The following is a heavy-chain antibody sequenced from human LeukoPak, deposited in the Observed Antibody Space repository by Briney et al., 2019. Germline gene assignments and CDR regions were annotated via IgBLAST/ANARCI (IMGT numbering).Heavy chain of an antibody. D-gene: IGHD6-19*01. V-gene: IGHV3-23*01. J-gene: IGHJ4*02. CDR1: GFTFSNYA. CDR3: AKDLTLSSGWYYFDH. CDR2: ISGSGGST. Sequence: PGGSLRLSCAASGFTFSNYAMSWVRQAPGKGLEWVSAISGSGGSTYYADSVKGRFTISRDNSKNTLYLQMNSLRAEDTAVYHCAKDLTLSSGWYYFDHWGQGTLVTVSS.